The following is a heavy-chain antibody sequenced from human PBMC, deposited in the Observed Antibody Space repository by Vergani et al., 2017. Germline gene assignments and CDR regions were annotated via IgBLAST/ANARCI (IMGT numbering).Heavy chain of an antibody. D-gene: IGHD5-18*01. Sequence: EVQLVQSGAAVKKPGESLKISCKGSGYSFTSYWIGWVRQMPGKGLEWMGIIYPGDSDTRYSPSFQGQVTISADKSISTAYLQWSSLKASDTAMYYCARHKIEGYSYEGCWFDPWGQGTLVTVSS. CDR1: GYSFTSYW. CDR2: IYPGDSDT. CDR3: ARHKIEGYSYEGCWFDP. J-gene: IGHJ5*02. V-gene: IGHV5-51*01.